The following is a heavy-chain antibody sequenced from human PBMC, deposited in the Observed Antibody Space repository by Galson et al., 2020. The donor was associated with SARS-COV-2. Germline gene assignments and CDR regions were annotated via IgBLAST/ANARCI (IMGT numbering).Heavy chain of an antibody. CDR1: GYSISSDYY. D-gene: IGHD6-6*01. Sequence: SETLSLTCAVSGYSISSDYYWGWIRQPPGKGLEWIGTIYHSESSYHNPSLKSRVNISVDTSKNQFSLKLHSVTAADTAVYYCARGLHLVGAFNDWGQGTLVTVSS. J-gene: IGHJ4*02. CDR3: ARGLHLVGAFND. CDR2: IYHSESS. V-gene: IGHV4-38-2*01.